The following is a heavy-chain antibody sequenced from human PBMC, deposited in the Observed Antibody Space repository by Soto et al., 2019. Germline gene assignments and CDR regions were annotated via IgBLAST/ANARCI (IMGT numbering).Heavy chain of an antibody. V-gene: IGHV3-23*01. J-gene: IGHJ4*02. CDR3: ANSIAEAGIAMDY. CDR2: ISGSGAGT. D-gene: IGHD6-13*01. Sequence: EVQLLESGGGLVQPGGSLRLSCAASGFTFSSYALSWVRLAPGKGLEWVSAISGSGAGTYYADSVKGRFTISRDNSNNTLYLQMNSLRAEDPAVYYCANSIAEAGIAMDYWGQGTLVTVSS. CDR1: GFTFSSYA.